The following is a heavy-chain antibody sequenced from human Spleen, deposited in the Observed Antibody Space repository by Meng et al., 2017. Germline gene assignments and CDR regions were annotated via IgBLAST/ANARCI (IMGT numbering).Heavy chain of an antibody. J-gene: IGHJ4*02. V-gene: IGHV4-4*02. CDR3: ARRRTSGSYYSFQSIYFDY. CDR1: GGSISSNNW. Sequence: QVPLQESGPGLVKPSETLSLTCVVSGGSISSNNWWSWVRQPPGKGLEWIGEIYQTGSTNYNPSLKSRVTISADKSRNQFSLKLSSLSTADTAVYYCARRRTSGSYYSFQSIYFDYWGQGALVTVSS. D-gene: IGHD3-10*01. CDR2: IYQTGST.